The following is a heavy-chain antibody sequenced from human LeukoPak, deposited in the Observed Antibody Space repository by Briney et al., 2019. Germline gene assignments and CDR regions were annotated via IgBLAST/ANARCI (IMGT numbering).Heavy chain of an antibody. D-gene: IGHD3-10*01. CDR1: GGSISSYY. Sequence: SETLSLTCTVSGGSISSYYWSWIRQPPGKGLEWIGYIYYSGSTNYNPSLKSRVTISVDTSKNQFSLKLSSVTAADTAVCYCARDAYGSGSYSDWGQGTLVTVSS. CDR2: IYYSGST. J-gene: IGHJ4*02. V-gene: IGHV4-59*01. CDR3: ARDAYGSGSYSD.